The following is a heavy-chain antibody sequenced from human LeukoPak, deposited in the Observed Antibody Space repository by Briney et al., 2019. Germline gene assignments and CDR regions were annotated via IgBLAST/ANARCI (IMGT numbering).Heavy chain of an antibody. V-gene: IGHV3-33*01. CDR2: IYYDGSKQ. Sequence: GGSLRLSCAASGFTFTTYGMHWVRQAPGKGLEWVAVIYYDGSKQFYGDSVTGRFTISRDNSKNTVYLQMNSLRAEDTALYYCVRDHCGGDCYIPPLGFDDWGQGTLVTVSS. CDR3: VRDHCGGDCYIPPLGFDD. J-gene: IGHJ4*02. D-gene: IGHD2-21*02. CDR1: GFTFTTYG.